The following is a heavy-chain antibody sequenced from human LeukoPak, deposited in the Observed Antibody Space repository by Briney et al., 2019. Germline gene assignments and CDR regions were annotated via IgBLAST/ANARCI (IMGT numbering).Heavy chain of an antibody. V-gene: IGHV3-23*01. J-gene: IGHJ4*02. D-gene: IGHD3-22*01. CDR2: ITSGGDTT. Sequence: PGGSLRLSCAASGFIFSSYAMNWVRQAPGKGLEWVSIITSGGDTTFYADSVKGRFTISRDNSKNTLYLQMNSLRVEDTAVYYCVSWAGKYYETSDYYLPPANSWGQGTLVTVSS. CDR3: VSWAGKYYETSDYYLPPANS. CDR1: GFIFSSYA.